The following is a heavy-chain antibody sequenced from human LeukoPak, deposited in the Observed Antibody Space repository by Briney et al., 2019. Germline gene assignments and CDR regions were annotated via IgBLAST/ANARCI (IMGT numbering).Heavy chain of an antibody. CDR2: IYYSGST. D-gene: IGHD3-22*01. J-gene: IGHJ4*02. V-gene: IGHV4-39*01. CDR1: GASISSGGYY. Sequence: SQTLSLTCTVSGASISSGGYYWGWIRQPPGKGLEWIGSIYYSGSTYYNPSLKSRVTISVDTSKNQISLKLSSVTAADTAVYYCARQLIVVVITEVDYWGQGTLVTVSS. CDR3: ARQLIVVVITEVDY.